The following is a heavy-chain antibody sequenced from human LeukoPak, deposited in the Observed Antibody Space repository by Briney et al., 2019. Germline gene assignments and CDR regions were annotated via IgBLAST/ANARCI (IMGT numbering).Heavy chain of an antibody. J-gene: IGHJ3*02. CDR2: IYHSGST. CDR1: GGSISSGGYS. CDR3: ATYYYDSSGCYGAFDI. V-gene: IGHV4-30-2*01. Sequence: SQTLSLTCAVSGGSISSGGYSWSWIRQPPGKGLEWIGYIYHSGSTYYNPSLKSRVTISVDRSKNQFSLKLSSVTAADTAVYYCATYYYDSSGCYGAFDIWGQGTMVTVSS. D-gene: IGHD3-22*01.